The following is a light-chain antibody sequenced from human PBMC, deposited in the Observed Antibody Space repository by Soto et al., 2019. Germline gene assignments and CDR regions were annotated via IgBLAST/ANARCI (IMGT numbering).Light chain of an antibody. CDR1: QSVSIL. CDR2: GAT. Sequence: EVVMTQSPATLSVSPGERATLSCRAGQSVSILLAWYQQKPGQAPRLLIHGATTRATGIPARFSGSGSGTEFTLTISSLQSEDFAVHYCQQYNNWPRTFGQGTKVDIK. CDR3: QQYNNWPRT. V-gene: IGKV3-15*01. J-gene: IGKJ1*01.